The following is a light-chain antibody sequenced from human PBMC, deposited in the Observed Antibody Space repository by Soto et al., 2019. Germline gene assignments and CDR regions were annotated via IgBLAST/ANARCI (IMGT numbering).Light chain of an antibody. CDR1: QSVSSN. CDR2: GAS. Sequence: EIMMTQSPATLSVSPGERATLSCRASQSVSSNLAWYQQKPGRAPRLLIYGASTRATGIPGRFSGSRSGTEFTLTISSLQSEDFAVYYCQQYDNWPRTFGQGTKV. V-gene: IGKV3-15*01. CDR3: QQYDNWPRT. J-gene: IGKJ1*01.